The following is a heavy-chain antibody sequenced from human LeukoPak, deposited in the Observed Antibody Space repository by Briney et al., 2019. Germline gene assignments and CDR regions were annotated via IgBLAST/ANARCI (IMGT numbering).Heavy chain of an antibody. CDR2: IWYDGSNK. D-gene: IGHD3-16*02. Sequence: PGGSLRLSCAASGFTFSSYGMHWVRQAPGKGLEWVAVIWYDGSNKYYADSVKGRFTISRDNSKNTLYLQMSSLRVEDTAVYYCANGYTSTYYNALDIRGQGTMVTVSS. V-gene: IGHV3-33*06. J-gene: IGHJ3*02. CDR3: ANGYTSTYYNALDI. CDR1: GFTFSSYG.